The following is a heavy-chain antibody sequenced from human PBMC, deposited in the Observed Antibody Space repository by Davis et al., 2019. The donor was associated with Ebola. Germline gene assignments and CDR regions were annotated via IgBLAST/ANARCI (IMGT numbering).Heavy chain of an antibody. CDR3: AKGWNLYYLDY. J-gene: IGHJ4*02. CDR2: ISYDGSNK. V-gene: IGHV3-30*18. D-gene: IGHD1-7*01. Sequence: PGGSLRLSCAASGFTFSSYSMNWVRQAPGKGLEWVAVISYDGSNKYYADSVKGRFTISRDNSKNTLYLQMNSLRAEDTAVYYCAKGWNLYYLDYWGQGTQVTVSS. CDR1: GFTFSSYS.